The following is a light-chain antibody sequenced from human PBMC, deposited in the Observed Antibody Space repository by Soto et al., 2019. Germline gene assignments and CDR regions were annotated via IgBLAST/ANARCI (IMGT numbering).Light chain of an antibody. J-gene: IGKJ1*01. Sequence: AIQLTQSPSSLSASVGVRVTITCRASQGISSALAGYQQKPWKPPKLLIYDAYSLESGVPDRFIGTESGTDFTLTISSLQPEDCATYYCQQFNSFLWTFGQGTKVEIK. CDR3: QQFNSFLWT. V-gene: IGKV1-13*02. CDR2: DAY. CDR1: QGISSA.